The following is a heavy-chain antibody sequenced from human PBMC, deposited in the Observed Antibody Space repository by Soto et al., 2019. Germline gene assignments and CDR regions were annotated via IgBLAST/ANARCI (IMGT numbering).Heavy chain of an antibody. V-gene: IGHV3-30*18. J-gene: IGHJ4*02. CDR1: GFTFSSYG. D-gene: IGHD5-18*01. CDR2: ISYDGSNK. Sequence: ESGGGVVQPGRSLRLSCAASGFTFSSYGMHWVRQAPGKGLEWVAVISYDGSNKYYADSVKGRFTISRDNSKNTLYLQMNSLRAEDTAVYYCAKDSSIIGYSYGYGDYWGQGTLVTVSS. CDR3: AKDSSIIGYSYGYGDY.